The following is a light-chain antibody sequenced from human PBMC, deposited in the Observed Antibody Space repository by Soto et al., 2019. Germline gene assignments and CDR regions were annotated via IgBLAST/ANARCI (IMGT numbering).Light chain of an antibody. CDR3: QQSYNTPLT. J-gene: IGKJ1*01. V-gene: IGKV1-39*01. Sequence: IEVTQSPSSLAASVGDRVTITCRASQTISTYVNWYRQKSGAAPELLIYDASTLQSGVPSRFRGGGSGTDFTLTIRSLQLDDFATYDCQQSYNTPLTFGQGTKVEIK. CDR1: QTISTY. CDR2: DAS.